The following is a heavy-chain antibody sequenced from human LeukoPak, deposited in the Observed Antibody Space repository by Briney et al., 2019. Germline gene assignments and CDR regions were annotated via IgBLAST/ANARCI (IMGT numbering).Heavy chain of an antibody. D-gene: IGHD5-18*01. Sequence: PSETLSLTCTVSGGSISSGSYYWSWIRQPAGKGLEWIGRIYTSGSTNYNPSLKSRVTISVDTSKNQFSLKLSSVTAADTAVYYCAREGLSAMVLFYFDYWGQGTLVTVSS. CDR3: AREGLSAMVLFYFDY. J-gene: IGHJ4*02. CDR1: GGSISSGSYY. CDR2: IYTSGST. V-gene: IGHV4-61*02.